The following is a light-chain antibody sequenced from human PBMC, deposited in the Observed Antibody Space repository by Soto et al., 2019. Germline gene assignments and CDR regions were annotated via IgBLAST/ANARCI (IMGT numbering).Light chain of an antibody. CDR3: QHYHDLPII. CDR2: AAS. CDR1: QDISAS. J-gene: IGKJ5*01. V-gene: IGKV1-33*01. Sequence: DIQMTQSPSSLSASVGDRVTLTCQASQDISASLNWYQQKPGEAPKVLIFAASKLEVGVPSRFSGSGSGTHFTLTISSLQPEDIATYFCQHYHDLPIIFGQGTRL.